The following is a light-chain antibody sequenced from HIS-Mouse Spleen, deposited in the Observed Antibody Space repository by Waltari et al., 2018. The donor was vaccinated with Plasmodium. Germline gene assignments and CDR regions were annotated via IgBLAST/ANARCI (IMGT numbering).Light chain of an antibody. CDR1: QSVSSSY. CDR3: QQYGSAPYT. CDR2: GAS. V-gene: IGKV3-20*01. Sequence: EIVLTQSPGTLSLSPGERAPLPCRASQSVSSSYLAWYQQKPGQAPRLLIYGASSRATGIPDRFSGSGSGTDFTLTISRLEPEDFAVYYCQQYGSAPYTFGQGTKLGIK. J-gene: IGKJ2*01.